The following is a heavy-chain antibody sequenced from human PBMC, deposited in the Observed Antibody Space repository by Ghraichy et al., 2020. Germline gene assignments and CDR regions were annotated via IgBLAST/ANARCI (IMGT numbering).Heavy chain of an antibody. CDR2: IRSHTYGGSA. CDR1: GFTFSDHA. D-gene: IGHD2-2*01. Sequence: GGSLRLSCTTSGFTFSDHALSWFRQAPGKGLEWVGFIRSHTYGGSAAYAAPWQGRFTILRDDSEGVAHFQMNSLKTEDTAFYSCSRESCNTPSCQPYWFFDLWGRGTLVAVCS. CDR3: SRESCNTPSCQPYWFFDL. J-gene: IGHJ2*01. V-gene: IGHV3-49*03.